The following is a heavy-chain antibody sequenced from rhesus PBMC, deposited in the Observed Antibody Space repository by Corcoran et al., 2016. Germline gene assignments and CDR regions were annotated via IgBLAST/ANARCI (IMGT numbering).Heavy chain of an antibody. CDR2: ISNGGNST. J-gene: IGHJ4*01. D-gene: IGHD1-1*01. V-gene: IGHV3-178*01. CDR3: ARDRAGGFDY. CDR1: GFTFSDYY. Sequence: EVQLVESGGGLAKPGGSLRLSCAASGFTFSDYYMAWVRQAPGKGLEWVSRISNGGNSTWYADSVKGRFTISRENAKNTLYLQMNSLRTEDTAVYYCARDRAGGFDYWGQGVLVTVSS.